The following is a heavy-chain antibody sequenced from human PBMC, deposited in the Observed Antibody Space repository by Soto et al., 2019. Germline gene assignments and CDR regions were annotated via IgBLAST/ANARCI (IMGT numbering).Heavy chain of an antibody. V-gene: IGHV4-34*01. CDR1: GGSFSGYY. J-gene: IGHJ2*01. CDR3: AREIMPLTNDWYFDL. CDR2: INHSGST. Sequence: PSETLSLTCAVYGGSFSGYYWSWIRQPPGKGLEWIGEINHSGSTNYNPSLKSRVTISVDTSKNQFSLRLSSVTAADTAVYYCAREIMPLTNDWYFDLWGRGTLVTVSS. D-gene: IGHD2-8*01.